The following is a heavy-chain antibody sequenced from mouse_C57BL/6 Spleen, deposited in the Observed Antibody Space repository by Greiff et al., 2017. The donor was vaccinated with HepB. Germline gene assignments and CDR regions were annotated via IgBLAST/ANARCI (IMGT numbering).Heavy chain of an antibody. V-gene: IGHV1-37*01. CDR3: AESWGGYSRFAY. J-gene: IGHJ3*01. CDR1: GYSFTGYF. D-gene: IGHD2-3*01. CDR2: INPYNGDT. Sequence: EVQLQESGPELVKPGASVKLSCKASGYSFTGYFMNWVKQSPGQGLEWIGRINPYNGDTFYNQKFKGKATLTVDKSSSTAHMKLLSLTSEDFAVYYCAESWGGYSRFAYWGQGTLVTVSA.